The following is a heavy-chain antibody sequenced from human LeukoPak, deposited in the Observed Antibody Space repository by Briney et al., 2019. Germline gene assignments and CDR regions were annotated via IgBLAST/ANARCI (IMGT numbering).Heavy chain of an antibody. D-gene: IGHD6-19*01. CDR3: ARDVRDEYSSGWYPIGY. Sequence: GGSLRLSCAASGFSFSSYSMNWVRQAPGKGLEWVSSISSGGRYVYYADSVKGRFTISRDNAKNTLYLQMNSLRAEDTAIYYCARDVRDEYSSGWYPIGYWGQGTLVTVSS. J-gene: IGHJ4*02. V-gene: IGHV3-21*01. CDR2: ISSGGRYV. CDR1: GFSFSSYS.